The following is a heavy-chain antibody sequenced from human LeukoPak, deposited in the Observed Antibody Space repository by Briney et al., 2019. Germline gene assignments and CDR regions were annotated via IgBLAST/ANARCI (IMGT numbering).Heavy chain of an antibody. CDR2: IYYSGST. V-gene: IGHV4-39*01. CDR3: VRPHDFWSGLHFGY. J-gene: IGHJ4*02. Sequence: KPSETLSLTCTVSGGSISSSSYYWGWIRQPPGKGLEWIGSIYYSGSTYYNPSLKSRVTISVDTSKNQFSLKLSSVTAADTAVYYCVRPHDFWSGLHFGYWGQGTLVTVSS. CDR1: GGSISSSSYY. D-gene: IGHD3-3*01.